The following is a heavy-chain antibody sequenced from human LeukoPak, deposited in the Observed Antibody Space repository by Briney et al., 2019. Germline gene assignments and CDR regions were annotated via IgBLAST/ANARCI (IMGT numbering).Heavy chain of an antibody. Sequence: PGGSLRLSCAASGFVFSSYAMYWVRQAPGKGLEWVSAITGSGGSTYYADSVKGRFTMSRDNSKNTLWLQMNSLRAEDTAVYYCAKSISWYDVQGWLDPWGQGTLVTVSS. J-gene: IGHJ5*02. CDR3: AKSISWYDVQGWLDP. D-gene: IGHD6-13*01. CDR2: ITGSGGST. V-gene: IGHV3-23*01. CDR1: GFVFSSYA.